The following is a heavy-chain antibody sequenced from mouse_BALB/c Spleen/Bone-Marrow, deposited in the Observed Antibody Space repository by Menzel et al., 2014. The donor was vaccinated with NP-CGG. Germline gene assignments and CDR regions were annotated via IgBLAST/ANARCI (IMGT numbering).Heavy chain of an antibody. CDR1: GYTFTTYW. V-gene: IGHV1-7*01. D-gene: IGHD1-1*01. CDR2: INPSTGYT. J-gene: IGHJ2*01. CDR3: VLITPVVSDY. Sequence: LLESGAELAKPGASVKMSCKASGYTFTTYWMHWVKQRPGQGLEWIGYINPSTGYTEYIQKFKDKATLTADKSSSTAYMQLNSLTSEDSSVYYCVLITPVVSDYWGQGTTLTVSS.